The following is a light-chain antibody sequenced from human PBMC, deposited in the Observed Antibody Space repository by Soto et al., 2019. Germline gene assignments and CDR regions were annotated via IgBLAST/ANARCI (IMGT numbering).Light chain of an antibody. CDR2: GNS. CDR1: SSNIGAGYD. Sequence: QSVLTQPPSVSGAPGQRVTISCTGSSSNIGAGYDVHWYLQLPGTAPKLLIYGNSNRPSGVPDRFSGSKSGTSASLAITGLQAEDEADYYCQSYDSSLSGHVVFGGGTQLTVL. CDR3: QSYDSSLSGHVV. V-gene: IGLV1-40*01. J-gene: IGLJ2*01.